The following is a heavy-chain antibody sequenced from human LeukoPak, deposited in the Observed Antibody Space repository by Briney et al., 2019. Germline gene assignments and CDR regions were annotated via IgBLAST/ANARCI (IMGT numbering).Heavy chain of an antibody. D-gene: IGHD5-18*01. CDR3: AREQGIQLWSHSIFDY. Sequence: PSETLSLTCTVSGGSISSGGYYWSWLRQPAGKGLEWIGRIYTSGSTNYNPSLKSRVTISVDTSKNQFSLRLSSVTAADTAVYYCAREQGIQLWSHSIFDYWGQGTLVTVSS. CDR1: GGSISSGGYY. J-gene: IGHJ4*02. V-gene: IGHV4-61*02. CDR2: IYTSGST.